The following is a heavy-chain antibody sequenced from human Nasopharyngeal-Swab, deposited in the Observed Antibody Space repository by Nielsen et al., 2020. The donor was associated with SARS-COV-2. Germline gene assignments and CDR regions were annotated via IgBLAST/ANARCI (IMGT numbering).Heavy chain of an antibody. V-gene: IGHV4-39*07. J-gene: IGHJ6*02. Sequence: RQAPGKGLEWIGSIYYSGSTYYNPSLKSRVTISVDTSKNQFSLKLSSVTAADTAVYYCVRDTGCGGDCPKEVNSYGMDVWGQGTTVTVSS. CDR2: IYYSGST. CDR3: VRDTGCGGDCPKEVNSYGMDV. D-gene: IGHD2-21*01.